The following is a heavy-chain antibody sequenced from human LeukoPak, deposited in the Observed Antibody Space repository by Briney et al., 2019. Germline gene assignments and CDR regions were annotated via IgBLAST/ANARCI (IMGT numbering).Heavy chain of an antibody. J-gene: IGHJ4*02. CDR2: INEDGSVQ. Sequence: GGSLRLSCAASGFIISDYWMNWVRQVPGKGLEWVANINEDGSVQDYVDSVRGRFTVSRDNAKNSVYLQMNSLRVEDTAVYYCASRESSMARSHWGQGTLVTVSS. V-gene: IGHV3-7*01. CDR3: ASRESSMARSH. CDR1: GFIISDYW. D-gene: IGHD3-10*01.